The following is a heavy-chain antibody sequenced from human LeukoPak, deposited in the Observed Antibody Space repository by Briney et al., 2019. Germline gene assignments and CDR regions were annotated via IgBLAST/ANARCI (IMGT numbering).Heavy chain of an antibody. CDR1: GGTFSSYA. CDR3: ARGFCSGGSCYRYYYYYMDV. J-gene: IGHJ6*03. D-gene: IGHD2-15*01. Sequence: ASVKVSCKASGGTFSSYAISWVRQAPGQGLEWMGGIIPIFGTANYAQKFQGRVTITADKSTSTAYMELSSLTSEDTAVYYCARGFCSGGSCYRYYYYYMDVWGKGTTVTISS. CDR2: IIPIFGTA. V-gene: IGHV1-69*06.